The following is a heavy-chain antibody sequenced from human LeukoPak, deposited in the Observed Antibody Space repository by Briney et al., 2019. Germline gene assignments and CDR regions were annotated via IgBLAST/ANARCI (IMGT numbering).Heavy chain of an antibody. D-gene: IGHD1-26*01. V-gene: IGHV3-74*01. J-gene: IGHJ4*02. CDR2: IRSDGSIT. CDR1: GFTFSGYW. CDR3: ARDGRSGNFDK. Sequence: AGVSLRLSCAASGFTFSGYWMHWVRQAPGKGLAWVSVIRSDGSITTYADSVKGRFTISRDTAKNTLYLQMNSLRAEDTAVYYCARDGRSGNFDKWGQGTLVSVS.